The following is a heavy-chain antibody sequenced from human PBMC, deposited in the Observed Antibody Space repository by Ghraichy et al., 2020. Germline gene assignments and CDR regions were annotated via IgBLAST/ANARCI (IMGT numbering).Heavy chain of an antibody. D-gene: IGHD2-15*01. CDR1: GDSVSSNSAA. CDR2: TYYRSKWFN. V-gene: IGHV6-1*01. CDR3: ARGKGDCSGGRCYGPWYFDL. Sequence: SQTLSLTCAISGDSVSSNSAAWNWIRQSPSRGLEWLGRTYYRSKWFNDYAVSVNSRITINPDTSKNHFSLQLNSVTPEDTAVYYCARGKGDCSGGRCYGPWYFDLWGRGTLVTVSS. J-gene: IGHJ2*01.